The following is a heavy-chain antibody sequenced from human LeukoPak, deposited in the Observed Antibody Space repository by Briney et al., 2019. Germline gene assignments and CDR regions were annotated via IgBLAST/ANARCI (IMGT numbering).Heavy chain of an antibody. CDR3: EREGEQWLVGY. CDR2: INPNSGGS. Sequence: ASVKVSCKASGYSLNSYGINWVRQAPGQGLEWMGLINPNSGGSNYAQKFQGRVTMHRDTSISTAYMELSRLRSDDTAVYYCEREGEQWLVGYWGQGALVTVSS. D-gene: IGHD6-19*01. V-gene: IGHV1-2*02. J-gene: IGHJ4*02. CDR1: GYSLNSYG.